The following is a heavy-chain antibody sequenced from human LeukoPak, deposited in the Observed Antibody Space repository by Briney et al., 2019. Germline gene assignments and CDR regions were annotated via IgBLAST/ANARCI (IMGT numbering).Heavy chain of an antibody. J-gene: IGHJ4*02. Sequence: PGGSLRLSCAASGFTFSSYGMHWVRQAPGKGLEWVAFIRYDGSNKYYADSVKGRFTISRDNSKSTLYLQMNSLRAEDTAVYYCAKVTRSITMALDYWGQGTLVTVSS. V-gene: IGHV3-30*02. D-gene: IGHD3-10*01. CDR1: GFTFSSYG. CDR2: IRYDGSNK. CDR3: AKVTRSITMALDY.